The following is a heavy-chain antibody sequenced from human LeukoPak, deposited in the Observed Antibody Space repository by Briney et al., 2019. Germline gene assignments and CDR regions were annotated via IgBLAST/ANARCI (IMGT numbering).Heavy chain of an antibody. CDR3: AKDQGRGYIYAHFDY. Sequence: PGGSLRLSCAASGFTFSSYAMSWVRQAPGKGLEWVSAISGSGGSTYYADSVKGRFTISRDNSKNTLYLQMNSLRAEDTAVYYCAKDQGRGYIYAHFDYLGQGTLVTVSS. D-gene: IGHD5-18*01. J-gene: IGHJ4*02. CDR2: ISGSGGST. V-gene: IGHV3-23*01. CDR1: GFTFSSYA.